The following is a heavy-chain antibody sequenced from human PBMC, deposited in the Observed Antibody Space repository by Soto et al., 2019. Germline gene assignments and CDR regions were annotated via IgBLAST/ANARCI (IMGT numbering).Heavy chain of an antibody. D-gene: IGHD6-6*01. J-gene: IGHJ6*02. CDR2: IYPGDSDT. Sequence: PGESLKISCQGSVYSFAGYWIGWVRQMPGKDLEWMGIIYPGDSDTRYSPSFQGQVTISADKSLRTAYLQWTSLKASDTALYYCARTRSFTLGFYYDGMDVWGQGTKVTVSS. CDR1: VYSFAGYW. CDR3: ARTRSFTLGFYYDGMDV. V-gene: IGHV5-51*01.